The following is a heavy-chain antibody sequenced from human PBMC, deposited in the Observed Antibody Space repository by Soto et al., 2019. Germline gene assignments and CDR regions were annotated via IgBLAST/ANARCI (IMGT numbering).Heavy chain of an antibody. Sequence: QVQLQQWGAGLLKPSETLSLTCAVYGGSFSGYYWSWIRQPPGKGLEWIGEINHSGSTNYNPSLKSRVTISVDTSKNHFSLKLSSVTAADTAVYYCARGLGITGTTGDYYGSGSYRAFDIWGQGTMVTVSS. CDR1: GGSFSGYY. V-gene: IGHV4-34*01. CDR2: INHSGST. D-gene: IGHD3-10*01. CDR3: ARGLGITGTTGDYYGSGSYRAFDI. J-gene: IGHJ3*02.